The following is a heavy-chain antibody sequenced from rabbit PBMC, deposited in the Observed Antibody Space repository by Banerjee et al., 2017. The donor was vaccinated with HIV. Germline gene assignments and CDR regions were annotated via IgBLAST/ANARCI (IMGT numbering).Heavy chain of an antibody. CDR2: IGAGSDGSP. D-gene: IGHD7-1*01. J-gene: IGHJ3*01. Sequence: QSLEESGGDLVKPGASLTLTCTASGFSFSSNYYMCWVRQAPGKGLEWIGCIGAGSDGSPYYASWAKGRFTISETSSTTVTLQMTSLTAADTATYFCARGDGAYAGYDGLWGQGTLVTVS. CDR3: ARGDGAYAGYDGL. CDR1: GFSFSSNYY. V-gene: IGHV1S40*01.